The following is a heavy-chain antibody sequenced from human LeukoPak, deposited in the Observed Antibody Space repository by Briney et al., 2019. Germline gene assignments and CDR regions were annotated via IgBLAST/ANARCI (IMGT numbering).Heavy chain of an antibody. CDR2: IYSGGST. D-gene: IGHD3-22*01. CDR1: GFTVSSNY. Sequence: GGSLRLSCAASGFTVSSNYMSWVRQAPGKGLEWVSVIYSGGSTYYADSVKGRFTISRDNSKNTLYLQMNSLRAEDTAVYYCARSYYDSSGYRGPFDYWGQGTLVTVSS. J-gene: IGHJ4*02. CDR3: ARSYYDSSGYRGPFDY. V-gene: IGHV3-53*01.